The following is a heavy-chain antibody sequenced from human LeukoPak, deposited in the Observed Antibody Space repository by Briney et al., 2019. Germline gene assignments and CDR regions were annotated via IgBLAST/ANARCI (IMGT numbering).Heavy chain of an antibody. CDR2: TQKDGNEE. J-gene: IGHJ4*02. V-gene: IGHV3-7*01. CDR1: GSTLNSYL. D-gene: IGHD6-6*01. CDR3: TRGGTYSISPLDY. Sequence: GGSLRLSCAASGSTLNSYLMSWVRQAPGRGLEWVANTQKDGNEENYLDSVKGRFTVSRDNAKNTLYLQMNSLRVEDTAVYYCTRGGTYSISPLDYWGQGTLVTVPS.